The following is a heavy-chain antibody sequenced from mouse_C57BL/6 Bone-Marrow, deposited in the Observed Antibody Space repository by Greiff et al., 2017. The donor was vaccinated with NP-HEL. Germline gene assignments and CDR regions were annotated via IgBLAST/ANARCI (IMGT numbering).Heavy chain of an antibody. J-gene: IGHJ2*01. V-gene: IGHV1-5*01. CDR1: GYTFTSYW. CDR3: TRLELYWAYFDY. D-gene: IGHD4-1*01. CDR2: IYPGNSDT. Sequence: EVQLQQSGTVLARPGASVKMSCKTSGYTFTSYWMHWVKQRPGQGLEWIGAIYPGNSDTSYNQKFKGKAKLTAVTSASTAYMELSSLTNEDSAVYYCTRLELYWAYFDYWGQGTTLTVSS.